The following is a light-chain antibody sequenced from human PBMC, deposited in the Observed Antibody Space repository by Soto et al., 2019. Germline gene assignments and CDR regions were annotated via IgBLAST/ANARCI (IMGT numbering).Light chain of an antibody. CDR3: QQYTGYSRT. CDR2: DAS. CDR1: QSISDS. J-gene: IGKJ1*01. V-gene: IGKV1-5*01. Sequence: DIQMTQSPSILSASVGDRVTITCRASQSISDSLAWYQQKPGKAPFLLISDASNLERGVPSRFSGSGSGTGFTLTISSMQPDDFATYYCQQYTGYSRTFGQGTKVDIK.